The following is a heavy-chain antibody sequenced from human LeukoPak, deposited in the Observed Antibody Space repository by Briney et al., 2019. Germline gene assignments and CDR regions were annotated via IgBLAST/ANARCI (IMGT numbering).Heavy chain of an antibody. D-gene: IGHD6-13*01. J-gene: IGHJ5*02. Sequence: PSETLSLTCAVYGGSFSGYYWSWIRQPPGKGLEWIGEINHSGSTNYNPSLKSRVTISVDTSKNQFSLKLSSVTAADTAVYYCARRLAAAPGRDWFDPWGQGTLVTVSS. CDR2: INHSGST. CDR1: GGSFSGYY. CDR3: ARRLAAAPGRDWFDP. V-gene: IGHV4-34*01.